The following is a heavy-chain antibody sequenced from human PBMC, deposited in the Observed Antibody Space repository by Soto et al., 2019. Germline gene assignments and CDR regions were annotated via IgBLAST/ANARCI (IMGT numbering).Heavy chain of an antibody. CDR3: ARDTYDSLTDYDHLNGFDM. Sequence: TLSLTCTVSGGSISSYYWNWIRQPAGKGLEWIGRIYSSGITNYNPSLKSRVTMSADTSKNQFSLKLISATAADTAAYYCARDTYDSLTDYDHLNGFDMWGQGTMVTVSS. CDR1: GGSISSYY. CDR2: IYSSGIT. V-gene: IGHV4-4*07. D-gene: IGHD3-9*01. J-gene: IGHJ3*02.